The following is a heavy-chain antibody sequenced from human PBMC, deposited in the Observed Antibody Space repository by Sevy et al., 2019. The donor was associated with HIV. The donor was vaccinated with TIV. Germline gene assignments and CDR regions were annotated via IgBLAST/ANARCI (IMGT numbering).Heavy chain of an antibody. Sequence: GGSLRLSCAASGFTFSDYNMIWIRQAPGRGLEWISYIRSTGDTIYYADSVKGRFTISRDNAKNSLYLQMNSLTAGDTAVYYCAKGHNTDWYYFDYWGQGTLVTVSS. CDR3: AKGHNTDWYYFDY. J-gene: IGHJ4*02. CDR2: IRSTGDTI. CDR1: GFTFSDYN. D-gene: IGHD3-9*01. V-gene: IGHV3-11*01.